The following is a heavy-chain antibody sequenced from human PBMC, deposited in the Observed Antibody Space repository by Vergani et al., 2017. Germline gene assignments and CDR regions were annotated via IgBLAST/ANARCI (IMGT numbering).Heavy chain of an antibody. CDR1: GFTSCYYG. J-gene: IGHJ1*01. CDR3: ATKSCSTPGCQIGYFRE. V-gene: IGHV3-30*03. D-gene: IGHD2-2*01. CDR2: LSYDGTQK. Sequence: QVHLVESGGGVGQPGRSLRLSCVASGFTSCYYGMHWVRQAPGKGLEWVAVLSYDGTQKYYADSVQGRFTISRDNSKSTLYLQMNSLRTEDTAVYYCATKSCSTPGCQIGYFREWGQGALVTVSS.